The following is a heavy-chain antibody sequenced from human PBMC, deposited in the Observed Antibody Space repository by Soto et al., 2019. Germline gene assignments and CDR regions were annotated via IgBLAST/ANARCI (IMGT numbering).Heavy chain of an antibody. D-gene: IGHD3-3*01. CDR2: ISSTSTTM. Sequence: EVRLMESGGGLVQPGGSLRLSCEASGFSFSPYGMNWVRQAPGRGLEWISYISSTSTTMYYSDSVKGRCAISRDDARNSLSLEMNYLRDDDTAVYYCATDWSAIAYGLDVWGQGTTVTVSS. V-gene: IGHV3-48*02. CDR3: ATDWSAIAYGLDV. CDR1: GFSFSPYG. J-gene: IGHJ6*02.